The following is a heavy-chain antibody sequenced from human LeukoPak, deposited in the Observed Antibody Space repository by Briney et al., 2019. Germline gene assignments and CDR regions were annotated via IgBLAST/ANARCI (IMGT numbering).Heavy chain of an antibody. D-gene: IGHD6-13*01. V-gene: IGHV1-3*01. CDR1: GYTFTSYA. J-gene: IGHJ6*04. CDR2: INAGNGNT. CDR3: ARGASSSWYYYGMDV. Sequence: GASVKVSCKASGYTFTSYAMHWVRQPPGQRLEWMGWINAGNGNTKYSQKFQGRVTITRDTSANTAYMELSSLRSEDTAVYYCARGASSSWYYYGMDVWGKGTTVTVSS.